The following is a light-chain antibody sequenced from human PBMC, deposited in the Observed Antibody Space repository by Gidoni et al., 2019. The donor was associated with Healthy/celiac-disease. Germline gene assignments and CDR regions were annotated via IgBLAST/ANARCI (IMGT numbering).Light chain of an antibody. V-gene: IGKV1-27*01. CDR1: QGIINY. CDR2: AAS. Sequence: DIQMTQSPSSLSASVGDRVTITCRASQGIINYLAWYQQKPGKVPKLLIYAASTLQSGVPSRFSGSGSGTDFTLTISSLQPEDVATYYCQKYNSAPHTFXXXTKLEIK. J-gene: IGKJ2*01. CDR3: QKYNSAPHT.